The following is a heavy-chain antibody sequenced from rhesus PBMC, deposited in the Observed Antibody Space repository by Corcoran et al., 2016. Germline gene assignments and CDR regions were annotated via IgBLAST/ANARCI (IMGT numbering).Heavy chain of an antibody. D-gene: IGHD6-25*01. J-gene: IGHJ2*01. CDR3: ARGIAAAEDWYFDI. CDR2: ITYSGST. CDR1: GYSLTSAYS. V-gene: IGHV4-122*02. Sequence: QVQLPESGPGLVTPSETLSLTCAISGYSLTSAYSWIWLPPPPGTGLEWIGYITYSGSTSYNPSLKSRVTISRDTSKNQFSLKLSSVTAADTAVYYCARGIAAAEDWYFDIWGPGTPITISS.